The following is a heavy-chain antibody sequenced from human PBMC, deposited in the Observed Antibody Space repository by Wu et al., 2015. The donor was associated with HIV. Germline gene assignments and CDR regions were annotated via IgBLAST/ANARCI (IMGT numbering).Heavy chain of an antibody. D-gene: IGHD5-24*01. V-gene: IGHV1-2*02. J-gene: IGHJ4*02. CDR2: INSNRGGT. CDR1: GATLSRYA. CDR3: ARLQSLHGLYSNADF. Sequence: QVHLVQSGAEVKKPGSSVKVSCKASGATLSRYAINWIRQAPGQGPEWMGWINSNRGGTKYAQKFQGRVTMSRDTAISTAYMELASLTSDDTAVYYCARLQSLHGLYSNADFWGQGTLVTVSS.